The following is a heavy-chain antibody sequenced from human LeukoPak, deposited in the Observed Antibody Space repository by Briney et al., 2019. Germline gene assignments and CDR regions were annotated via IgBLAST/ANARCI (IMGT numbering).Heavy chain of an antibody. V-gene: IGHV1-69*04. J-gene: IGHJ4*02. D-gene: IGHD3-22*01. Sequence: SVKVSCKASGYTFSSYAISWVRQAPGQGLEWMGRIIPILGIANYAQKFQGRVTMTADKSTSTAYMELSSLRSEDTAVYYCARVVISSNSSCYSLRSDHWGQGTLVTVSS. CDR2: IIPILGIA. CDR3: ARVVISSNSSCYSLRSDH. CDR1: GYTFSSYA.